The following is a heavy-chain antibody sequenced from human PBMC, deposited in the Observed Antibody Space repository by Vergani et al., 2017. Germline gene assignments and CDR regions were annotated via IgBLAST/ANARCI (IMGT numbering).Heavy chain of an antibody. Sequence: QVQLVQSGAEVKKPGSSVKVSCKASGGTFSSYAISWVRQAPGQGLEWMGRIIPIFGTANYAQKFQGRVTITRDTSASTAYMELSSLRSEDTAVYYCARFCSTSCYPNGDYYYGMDVWGQGTTVTVSS. CDR1: GGTFSSYA. V-gene: IGHV1-69*06. D-gene: IGHD2-2*01. CDR3: ARFCSTSCYPNGDYYYGMDV. J-gene: IGHJ6*02. CDR2: IIPIFGTA.